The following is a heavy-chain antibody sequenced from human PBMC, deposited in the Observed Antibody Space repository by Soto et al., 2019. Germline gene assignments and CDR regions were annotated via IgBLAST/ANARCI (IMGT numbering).Heavy chain of an antibody. CDR1: GGSISSSNW. Sequence: QVQLQESGPGLVKPSGTLSLTCAVSGGSISSSNWWSWVRQPPGKGLEWIGEIYHSGSTNYNPSLKCRVTISVDKSKNQFSLKLSSVTAADTAVYYCARDRRMITFGLRDAFDIWGQGTMVTVSS. D-gene: IGHD3-16*01. J-gene: IGHJ3*02. CDR3: ARDRRMITFGLRDAFDI. CDR2: IYHSGST. V-gene: IGHV4-4*02.